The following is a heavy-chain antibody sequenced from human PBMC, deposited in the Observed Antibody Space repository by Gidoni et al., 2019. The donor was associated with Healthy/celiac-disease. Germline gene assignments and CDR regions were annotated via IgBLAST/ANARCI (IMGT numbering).Heavy chain of an antibody. CDR2: ISYDGSNK. V-gene: IGHV3-30-3*01. Sequence: QVQLVESGGGVGQPGRSLRLSCAASGFTFSSYAMHWVRQAPGKGLEWVAVISYDGSNKYYADSVKGRFTISRDNSTNTLYLQLTSLRAEDTSVYYCARGSLGFRALYRYYFDYWGQGTLVTVSS. J-gene: IGHJ4*02. CDR3: ARGSLGFRALYRYYFDY. CDR1: GFTFSSYA. D-gene: IGHD3-10*01.